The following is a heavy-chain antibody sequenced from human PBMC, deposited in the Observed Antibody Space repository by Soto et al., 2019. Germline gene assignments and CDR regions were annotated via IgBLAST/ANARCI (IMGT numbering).Heavy chain of an antibody. CDR3: ARDQRAVRAQYNPGGYYYYMDV. V-gene: IGHV1-46*03. CDR2: INPSGGST. Sequence: ASVKVSCKASGYTFTSYYMHWVRQAPGQGLEWMGIINPSGGSTSYAQKFQGRVTMTRDTSTSTVYMELSSLRSEDTAVYYCARDQRAVRAQYNPGGYYYYMDVWGKGTTVTVSS. J-gene: IGHJ6*03. D-gene: IGHD3-10*01. CDR1: GYTFTSYY.